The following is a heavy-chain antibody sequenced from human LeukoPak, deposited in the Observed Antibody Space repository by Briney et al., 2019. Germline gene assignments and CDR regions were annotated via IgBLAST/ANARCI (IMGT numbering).Heavy chain of an antibody. J-gene: IGHJ4*02. V-gene: IGHV3-23*01. CDR2: ISDSGGST. Sequence: WGSLTLSCAASGFTFSSYAMSWVSQAPGKGLEWVSGISDSGGSTNYAASVKGRFTISRDNSKDTLYLQMNSLRAEDTAVYYCAKEDSVRREFDYWGPGSLGSVSS. CDR3: AKEDSVRREFDY. CDR1: GFTFSSYA.